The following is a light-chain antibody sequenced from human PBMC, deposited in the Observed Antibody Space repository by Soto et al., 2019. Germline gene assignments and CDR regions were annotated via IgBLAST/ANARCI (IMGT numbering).Light chain of an antibody. Sequence: EIGLTQAPGTPALSPGERATLFCRASQSVSSSYLAWYQQKPGQAPRLLISGASTGATGIPPRFRGSGSGTEFTLTVDTLQSEDIAIYYCQQYYHWPVTFGGGTKVDI. CDR3: QQYYHWPVT. CDR2: GAS. J-gene: IGKJ4*01. V-gene: IGKV3-15*01. CDR1: QSVSSSY.